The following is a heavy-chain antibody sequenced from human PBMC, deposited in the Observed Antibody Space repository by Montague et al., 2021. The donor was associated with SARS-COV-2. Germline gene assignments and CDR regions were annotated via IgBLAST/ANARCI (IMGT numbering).Heavy chain of an antibody. CDR1: TESFNGYY. CDR3: ARGVYNRVLFVVSPRYYFDY. J-gene: IGHJ4*02. D-gene: IGHD3-10*01. Sequence: SETLSLTCAVYTESFNGYYWTWIRQPPGKGLVWIGEISHPGRTKYNPSFKSRVPTPVYTYRKQVSLRLTSVTAADTATYYCARGVYNRVLFVVSPRYYFDYWGQGNMVAVSA. CDR2: ISHPGRT. V-gene: IGHV4-34*01.